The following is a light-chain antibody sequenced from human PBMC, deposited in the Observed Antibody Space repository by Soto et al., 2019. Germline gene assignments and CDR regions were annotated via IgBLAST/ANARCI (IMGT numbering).Light chain of an antibody. CDR1: QSVSRDY. V-gene: IGKV3-20*01. CDR3: QHYGNSPPSVT. J-gene: IGKJ3*01. CDR2: GAS. Sequence: EIVLTQSPDTLSLSPGERATLSCRASQSVSRDYLVWYQQKPGQAPRLLIYGASSRVTGVPDRFSGSGSGTDFTLTISRLEPEDFAVYYCQHYGNSPPSVTFGPGTKVDI.